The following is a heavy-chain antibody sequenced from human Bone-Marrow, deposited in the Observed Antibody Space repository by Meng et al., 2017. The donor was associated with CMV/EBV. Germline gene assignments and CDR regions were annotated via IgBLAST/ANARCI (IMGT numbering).Heavy chain of an antibody. CDR1: GFTFDDYG. CDR3: ARGGGSTSFDY. V-gene: IGHV3-20*04. CDR2: IKWNGGST. D-gene: IGHD2-2*01. Sequence: SGAASGFTFDDYGMSWVRQTPGKGLEWVSGIKWNGGSTGYADSVKGRFTISRDNGKNSLYVQMNSLRAEDTALYYCARGGGSTSFDYWGQGALVTVSS. J-gene: IGHJ4*02.